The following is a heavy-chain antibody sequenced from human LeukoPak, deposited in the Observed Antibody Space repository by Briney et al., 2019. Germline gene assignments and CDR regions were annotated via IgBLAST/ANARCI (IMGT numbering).Heavy chain of an antibody. D-gene: IGHD4-17*01. CDR2: IVVGSGNT. J-gene: IGHJ4*02. V-gene: IGHV1-58*01. CDR3: AAETMTTVTTEDY. CDR1: GFTFTSSA. Sequence: EASVKVSCKASGFTFTSSAVQWVRQARGHRLEWIGWIVVGSGNTNYAQKFQERVTITRDMSTSTAYMEMCSLRSVDTAVYYCAAETMTTVTTEDYWGQGTLVTVSS.